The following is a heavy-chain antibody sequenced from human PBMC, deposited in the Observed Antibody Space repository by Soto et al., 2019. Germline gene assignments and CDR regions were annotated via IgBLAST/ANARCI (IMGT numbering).Heavy chain of an antibody. D-gene: IGHD4-4*01. J-gene: IGHJ6*02. V-gene: IGHV1-69*13. CDR2: IIPMSGTA. CDR1: GGPFNSYT. CDR3: AIGTTVVAFYYYYAMDV. Sequence: SVKVSCKASGGPFNSYTISWVRQAPGQGLEWMGGIIPMSGTANYAQTFQGRVAITADESTNTAYMELTSLRSEDTAVYYCAIGTTVVAFYYYYAMDVWGQGTTVTVSS.